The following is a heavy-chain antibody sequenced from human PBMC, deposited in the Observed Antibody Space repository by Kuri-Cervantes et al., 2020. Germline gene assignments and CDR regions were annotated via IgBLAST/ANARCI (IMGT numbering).Heavy chain of an antibody. D-gene: IGHD1-14*01. CDR3: ARGNRNTKDAFDI. J-gene: IGHJ3*02. CDR2: IKQDGSAW. Sequence: GESLKISCVASGFTFSSYWMNWVRQAPGKGLEWVAIIKQDGSAWYYADSVKGRFTISRDNVKNSLYLQVSSPRAEDTAVYYCARGNRNTKDAFDIWGQGTVVTVSS. CDR1: GFTFSSYW. V-gene: IGHV3-7*01.